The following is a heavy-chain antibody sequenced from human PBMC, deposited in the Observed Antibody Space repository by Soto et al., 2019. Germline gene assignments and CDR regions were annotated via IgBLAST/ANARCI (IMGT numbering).Heavy chain of an antibody. CDR3: ARVRGTMTTVTPGYFQY. Sequence: QVQLQQWGAGLLKPSETLSLTCAVYGGSFIGYYWSWIRQPPGKGLEWIGEINHSGSTNYNPSLKSRVTISVDTSKTQFSLKLSSVAAADTAVYYCARVRGTMTTVTPGYFQYWGQGTLVTVSS. D-gene: IGHD4-17*01. CDR2: INHSGST. CDR1: GGSFIGYY. V-gene: IGHV4-34*01. J-gene: IGHJ1*01.